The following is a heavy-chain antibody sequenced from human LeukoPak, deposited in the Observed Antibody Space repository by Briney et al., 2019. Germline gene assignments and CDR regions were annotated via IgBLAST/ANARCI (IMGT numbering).Heavy chain of an antibody. D-gene: IGHD2-15*01. CDR1: EFTVTTNY. CDR3: AGGLGRLVRY. CDR2: IYSGGST. J-gene: IGHJ4*02. Sequence: GSLRLSCVASEFTVTTNYMNWVRQAPGKGLEWVSVIYSGGSTYYADSVKGRFTISRDNSKNTLFLRMNSLRVDDTAVYYCAGGLGRLVRYWGQGTLVTVSS. V-gene: IGHV3-66*01.